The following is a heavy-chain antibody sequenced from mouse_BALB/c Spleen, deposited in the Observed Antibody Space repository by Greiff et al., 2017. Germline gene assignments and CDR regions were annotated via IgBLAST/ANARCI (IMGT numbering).Heavy chain of an antibody. CDR3: ARCYYDYDGGLAY. CDR1: GYSFTGYF. V-gene: IGHV1-20*02. Sequence: EVKVVESGPELVKPGASVKISCKASGYSFTGYFMNWVMQSHGKSLEWIGRINPYNGDTFYNQKFKGKATLTVDKSSSTAHMELRSLASEDSAVYYCARCYYDYDGGLAYWGQGTLVTVSA. D-gene: IGHD2-4*01. CDR2: INPYNGDT. J-gene: IGHJ3*01.